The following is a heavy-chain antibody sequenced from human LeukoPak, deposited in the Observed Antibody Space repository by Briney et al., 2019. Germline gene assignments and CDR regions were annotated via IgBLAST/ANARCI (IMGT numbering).Heavy chain of an antibody. CDR1: GFTVGNNY. Sequence: GGSLRLSCAASGFTVGNNYMSWVRQAPGKGREWVAVISYDGSNKYYADSVKGRFTISRDNSKNTLYLQMNSLRAEDTAVYYCAMGGAFDIWGQGTMVTVSS. CDR2: ISYDGSNK. J-gene: IGHJ3*02. D-gene: IGHD3-16*01. V-gene: IGHV3-30*03. CDR3: AMGGAFDI.